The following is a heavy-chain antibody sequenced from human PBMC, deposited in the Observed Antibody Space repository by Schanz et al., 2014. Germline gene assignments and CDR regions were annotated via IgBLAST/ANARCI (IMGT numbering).Heavy chain of an antibody. CDR1: GYDFHIYA. Sequence: QILLVQPGPEVKKPGASVTVSCKASGYDFHIYAYSWVRQAPGQGPEWIGWISGYTGDTKYAQKFQHRVNMTTDTSTGTAYMELRSLRSDDTAVYYCARVQDDILTGSEYYYGMDVWGQGTTVTVSS. CDR3: ARVQDDILTGSEYYYGMDV. V-gene: IGHV1-18*01. D-gene: IGHD3-9*01. CDR2: ISGYTGDT. J-gene: IGHJ6*02.